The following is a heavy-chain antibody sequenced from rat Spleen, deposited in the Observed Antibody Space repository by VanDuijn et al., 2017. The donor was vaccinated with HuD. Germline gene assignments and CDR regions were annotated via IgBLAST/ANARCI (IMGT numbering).Heavy chain of an antibody. CDR3: ARGPYGGIAFDY. Sequence: EVQLVESDGGLVQPGRSLKLSCAASGFTFSDYYMAWVRQAPTKGLEWVATISYDGTTTSYRDSVRGRFTVSRDNAKSTLYLQMDSLRSEDTATYYCARGPYGGIAFDYWGQGVMVTVSS. V-gene: IGHV5-29*01. J-gene: IGHJ2*01. CDR2: ISYDGTTT. D-gene: IGHD1-11*01. CDR1: GFTFSDYY.